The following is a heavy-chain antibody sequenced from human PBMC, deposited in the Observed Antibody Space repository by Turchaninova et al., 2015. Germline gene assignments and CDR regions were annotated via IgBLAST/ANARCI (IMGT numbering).Heavy chain of an antibody. CDR2: IYYSGSN. J-gene: IGHJ3*02. D-gene: IGHD1/OR15-1a*01. V-gene: IGHV4-59*01. CDR1: GGSMNYYY. Sequence: QVQLQASGPGLVKPSETLSLTCTVSGGSMNYYYWSWIRQPPGKGLEWIGYIYYSGSNNYNPPLTSRVTISLDTSKNQFSLKLSSLTAADTAVYLCARDGNNPYDAFDIWGQGTMVTVSS. CDR3: ARDGNNPYDAFDI.